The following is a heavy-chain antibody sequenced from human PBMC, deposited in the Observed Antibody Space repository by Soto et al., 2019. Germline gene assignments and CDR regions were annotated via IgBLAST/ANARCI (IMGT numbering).Heavy chain of an antibody. V-gene: IGHV1-18*01. Sequence: ASVKVSCKASGYTFTSYGISWVRQAPGQGLEWMGWISAYNGNTNYAQKLQGRVTMTTDTSTSTAYMELRSLRSDDTAVYYCAKEAYDSSGYYHFEVFDYWGTGTLVNV. CDR1: GYTFTSYG. CDR3: AKEAYDSSGYYHFEVFDY. J-gene: IGHJ4*02. CDR2: ISAYNGNT. D-gene: IGHD3-22*01.